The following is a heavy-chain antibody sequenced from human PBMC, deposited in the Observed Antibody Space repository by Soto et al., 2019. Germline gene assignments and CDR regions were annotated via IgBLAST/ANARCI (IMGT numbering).Heavy chain of an antibody. CDR2: MNPNSGNT. CDR3: ADPWGALLPFDI. D-gene: IGHD3-16*01. V-gene: IGHV1-8*01. J-gene: IGHJ3*02. CDR1: GYTFTSYD. Sequence: QVQLVQSGAEVKKPGASVKVSCKASGYTFTSYDINWVRQATGQGLEWMGWMNPNSGNTGYAQKFQGWRHTSRNHPQNTAYMELSSLRSEHTALYYCADPWGALLPFDIWGQRTMVTVSS.